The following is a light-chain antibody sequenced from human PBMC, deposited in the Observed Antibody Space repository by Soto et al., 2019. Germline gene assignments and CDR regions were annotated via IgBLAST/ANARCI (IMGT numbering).Light chain of an antibody. CDR3: QQLKTYPYI. V-gene: IGKV1-9*01. J-gene: IGKJ2*01. Sequence: IQLTQSPSSLSASVGDRVTLTCRASQDINKFLAWFQQTPGKAPKLLVYSASTLHSGVPSRFSGSGSGTDFALTISSLQPEDFAPYYCQQLKTYPYIFGQGTRLDIK. CDR1: QDINKF. CDR2: SAS.